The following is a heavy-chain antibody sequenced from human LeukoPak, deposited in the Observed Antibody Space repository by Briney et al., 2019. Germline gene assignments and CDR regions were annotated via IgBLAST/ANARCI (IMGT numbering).Heavy chain of an antibody. CDR1: GFTFSSYA. CDR3: AKDIRFLEWLSITYFDY. CDR2: ISGSGGST. V-gene: IGHV3-23*01. Sequence: PGGSLRLSCAAFGFTFSSYAMSWVRQAPGKGLEWVSAISGSGGSTYYADSVKGRFTISRDNSKNTLYLQMNSLRAEDTAVYYCAKDIRFLEWLSITYFDYWGQGTLVTVSS. D-gene: IGHD3-3*01. J-gene: IGHJ4*02.